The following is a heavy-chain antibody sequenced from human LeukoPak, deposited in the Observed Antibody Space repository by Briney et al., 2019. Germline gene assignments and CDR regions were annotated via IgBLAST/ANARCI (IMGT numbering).Heavy chain of an antibody. V-gene: IGHV3-30*18. CDR1: GFTFSSYG. J-gene: IGHJ4*02. CDR3: AKAGSHRATIDY. CDR2: ISYDGSNK. Sequence: GGSLRLSCAASGFTFSSYGMHWVRQAPGKGLEWVAVISYDGSNKYYADSVKGRFTISRDNSKNTLYLQMNSLRAEDTAVYYCAKAGSHRATIDYWGQGTLVTVSS. D-gene: IGHD1-26*01.